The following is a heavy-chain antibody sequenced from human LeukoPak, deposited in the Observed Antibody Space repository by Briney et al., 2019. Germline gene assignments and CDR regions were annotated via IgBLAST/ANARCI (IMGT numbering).Heavy chain of an antibody. J-gene: IGHJ4*02. CDR1: GGSISSGGYY. CDR2: TYYSGST. D-gene: IGHD1-26*01. Sequence: PSETLSLTCTVSGGSISSGGYYWSWIRQHPGKGLEWIGYTYYSGSTNYNPSLKSRATISVDTSKNQFSLKLSSVTAADTAVYYCARVEAGAIDYWGQGTLVTVSS. V-gene: IGHV4-61*08. CDR3: ARVEAGAIDY.